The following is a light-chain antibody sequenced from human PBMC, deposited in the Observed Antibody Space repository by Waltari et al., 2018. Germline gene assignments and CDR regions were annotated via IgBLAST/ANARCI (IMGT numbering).Light chain of an antibody. CDR3: QQYDNWLPYT. J-gene: IGKJ2*01. CDR1: QRVNSN. CDR2: GGS. V-gene: IGKV3-15*01. Sequence: EIAMTQSPATLSVSPGERATLPCRTSQRVNSNLAWCQQRPGQPPRLLIYGGSSRAPGIPGRFRGSGAGTEFTLTISRLQSEDFAVYYCQQYDNWLPYTFGQGTKVDMK.